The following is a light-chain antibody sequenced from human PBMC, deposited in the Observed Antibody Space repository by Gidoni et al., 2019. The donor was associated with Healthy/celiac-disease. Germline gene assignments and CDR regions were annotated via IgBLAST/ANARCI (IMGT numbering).Light chain of an antibody. J-gene: IGKJ2*01. CDR3: LQLQSYPYT. Sequence: DIQMTQSPSSLSASVGDRVTITCQASQGISNDLGWYQQKPGKAPKRLIYAASSLQSGVPSRFSCSGSGTEFTLTLSSRQPEDVEVDFCLQLQSYPYTFGQGTKLEIK. V-gene: IGKV1-17*01. CDR1: QGISND. CDR2: AAS.